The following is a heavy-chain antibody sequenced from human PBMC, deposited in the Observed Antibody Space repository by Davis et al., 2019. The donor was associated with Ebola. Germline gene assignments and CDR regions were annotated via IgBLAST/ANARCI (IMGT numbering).Heavy chain of an antibody. CDR1: GFIFSGYW. Sequence: GGSLRLSCAASGFIFSGYWMSWVRQTPGKGLEWVANIKQDGSEKYYVDSVKGRFTISRDNAKNSLYLQMNSLRAEDTAVYYWARLRGFDYWGQGTLVTVSS. CDR3: ARLRGFDY. J-gene: IGHJ4*02. CDR2: IKQDGSEK. V-gene: IGHV3-7*03.